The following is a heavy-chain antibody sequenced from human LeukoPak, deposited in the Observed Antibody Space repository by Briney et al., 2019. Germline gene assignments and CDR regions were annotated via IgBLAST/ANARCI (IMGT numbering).Heavy chain of an antibody. V-gene: IGHV3-13*04. CDR1: GFTFSNYD. CDR3: ARSTSWWKIDY. CDR2: IGTPGDT. J-gene: IGHJ4*02. D-gene: IGHD6-13*01. Sequence: GGSLRLSCAVSGFTFSNYDMHWVRQATGKGLEWVSAIGTPGDTYYPGSVKGRFTISRENAKNSLYLQMNSLRAGDTAVYYCARSTSWWKIDYWGQGTLVTVSS.